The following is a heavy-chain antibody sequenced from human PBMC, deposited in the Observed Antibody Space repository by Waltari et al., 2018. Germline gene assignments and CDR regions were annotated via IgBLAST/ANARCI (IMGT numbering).Heavy chain of an antibody. Sequence: QVQLQESGPGLVKPSETLSLTCTVSGGSISSHYWSWIRQPPGKGLEWIGYIYYSGSTNYNPSLTSRVTISVDTSKNQFSLKLSSVTAADTAVYYCARSGARRGAFDIWGQGTMVTVSS. V-gene: IGHV4-59*11. CDR1: GGSISSHY. D-gene: IGHD1-26*01. CDR2: IYYSGST. J-gene: IGHJ3*02. CDR3: ARSGARRGAFDI.